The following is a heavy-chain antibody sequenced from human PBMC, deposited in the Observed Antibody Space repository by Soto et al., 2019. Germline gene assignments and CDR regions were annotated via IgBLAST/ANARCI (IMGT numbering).Heavy chain of an antibody. CDR3: AQAREYRGYDGYFDY. Sequence: GGSLRLSCAASGFTFDDYAMHWVRQAPGKGLEWVSGITWNSVRIDYADSVKGRFTISRDNAKKSLYLQMNSLRAEDTALYYCAQAREYRGYDGYFDYRGQGTLVTVSS. CDR1: GFTFDDYA. CDR2: ITWNSVRI. J-gene: IGHJ4*02. D-gene: IGHD5-12*01. V-gene: IGHV3-9*01.